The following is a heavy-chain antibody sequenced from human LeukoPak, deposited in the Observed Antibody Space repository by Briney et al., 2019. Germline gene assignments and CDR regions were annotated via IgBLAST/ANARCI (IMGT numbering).Heavy chain of an antibody. V-gene: IGHV1-46*01. CDR2: INPSGGST. J-gene: IGHJ6*02. CDR3: AREFIAGTTHYYYGMDV. D-gene: IGHD1-7*01. CDR1: GYTFTSYY. Sequence: ASVKVSCKASGYTFTSYYMHWVRQAPGQGLEWMGIINPSGGSTSYAQKFQGRVTMTRDTSTSTVYMELSSLRSEDTAVYYCAREFIAGTTHYYYGMDVWGQGTTVTVSS.